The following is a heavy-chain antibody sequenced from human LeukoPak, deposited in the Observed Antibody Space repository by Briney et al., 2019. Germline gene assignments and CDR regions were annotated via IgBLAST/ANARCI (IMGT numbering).Heavy chain of an antibody. CDR1: GFTFSSYG. V-gene: IGHV3-30*03. CDR2: ISYDGSNK. CDR3: ARGGEYGTDYFDY. Sequence: PGGSLRLSCAASGFTFSSYGMHWVRQAPGKGLEWVAVISYDGSNKYYADSVKGRFTISRDNSRNTLYLQMNSLRAEDTAVYYCARGGEYGTDYFDYWGQGTLVTVSS. D-gene: IGHD2/OR15-2a*01. J-gene: IGHJ4*02.